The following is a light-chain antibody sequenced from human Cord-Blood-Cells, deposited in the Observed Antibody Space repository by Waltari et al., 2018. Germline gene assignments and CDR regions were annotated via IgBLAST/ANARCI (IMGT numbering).Light chain of an antibody. J-gene: IGKJ2*01. CDR3: QQYGSSRT. CDR2: GAS. Sequence: EIVLTQSPGTLSLSPGERANLSCRASQSVSSSYLAWYQQKPGQAPRLLIYGASSRATGIPDRFSGSGSGTDFTITISRLEPEDFAVYYCQQYGSSRTFGQGTKLEIK. CDR1: QSVSSSY. V-gene: IGKV3-20*01.